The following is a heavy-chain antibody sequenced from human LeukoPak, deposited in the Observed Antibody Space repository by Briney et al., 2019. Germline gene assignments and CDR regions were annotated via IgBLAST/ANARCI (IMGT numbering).Heavy chain of an antibody. CDR1: GFTVSSNY. CDR2: IYSGGST. Sequence: GGSLRLSCAASGFTVSSNYMSWVRQAPGKGLEWVSVIYSGGSTYYADSVKGRFTISRDNPKNTLYLQMNSLRAEDTAVYYCARAAISDAFDIWGQGTMVTVSS. CDR3: ARAAISDAFDI. J-gene: IGHJ3*02. V-gene: IGHV3-53*01.